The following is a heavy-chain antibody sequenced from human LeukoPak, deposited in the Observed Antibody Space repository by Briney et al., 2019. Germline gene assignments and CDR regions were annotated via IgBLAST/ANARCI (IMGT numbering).Heavy chain of an antibody. D-gene: IGHD1-26*01. V-gene: IGHV1-2*02. CDR2: INPNSGTWINPNSGVT. Sequence: ASVKVSCKTSGYTFSDYYMHWVRQAPGQGLEWMGWINPNSGTWINPNSGVTTYAQNFQGRVTMTRVTSISTAYMELSGLGSDDTAVYYCTRESIMGATQYDYWGQGTLVTVSS. CDR1: GYTFSDYY. CDR3: TRESIMGATQYDY. J-gene: IGHJ4*02.